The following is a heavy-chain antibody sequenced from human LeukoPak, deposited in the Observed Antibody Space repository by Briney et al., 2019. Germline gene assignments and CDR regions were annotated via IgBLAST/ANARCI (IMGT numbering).Heavy chain of an antibody. CDR1: GYTFTSYD. D-gene: IGHD3-22*01. J-gene: IGHJ4*02. CDR3: ARGGGYYDRSAKYFIRPPEY. Sequence: GASLKVSCKPSGYTFTSYDINWVRQATGQGLEWMGWMNPNSGNTGYAQKFQGRVTMTRNTSLSTAYMKLSSLRFADTAVYYCARGGGYYDRSAKYFIRPPEYWGQGTLVTVSS. V-gene: IGHV1-8*01. CDR2: MNPNSGNT.